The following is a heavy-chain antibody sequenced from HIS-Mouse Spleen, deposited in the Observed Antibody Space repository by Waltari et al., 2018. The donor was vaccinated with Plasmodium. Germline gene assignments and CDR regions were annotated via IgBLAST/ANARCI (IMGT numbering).Heavy chain of an antibody. J-gene: IGHJ4*02. Sequence: QVQLQQWGAGLLKPSETLSLTCAVYGGSFSGYYWSWSRQPPGKGLEWIGEINHSGSTNYNPSLKSRVTISVDTSKNQFSLKLSSVTAADTAVYYCASSGSGSYYYWGQGTLVTVSS. CDR1: GGSFSGYY. V-gene: IGHV4-34*01. CDR3: ASSGSGSYYY. D-gene: IGHD3-10*01. CDR2: INHSGST.